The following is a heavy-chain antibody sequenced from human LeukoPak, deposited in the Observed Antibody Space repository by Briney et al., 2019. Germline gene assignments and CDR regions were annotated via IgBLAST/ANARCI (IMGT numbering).Heavy chain of an antibody. J-gene: IGHJ4*02. CDR3: AKASHQWLVRYYFDY. CDR2: ISGSGGST. D-gene: IGHD6-19*01. CDR1: GFTFSSYW. V-gene: IGHV3-23*01. Sequence: GGSLRLSCAASGFTFSSYWMSWVRQAPGKGLEWVSVISGSGGSTYYADSVKGRFTISRDNSKNTLYLQMNSLRAEGTAVYFCAKASHQWLVRYYFDYWGQGTLVTVSS.